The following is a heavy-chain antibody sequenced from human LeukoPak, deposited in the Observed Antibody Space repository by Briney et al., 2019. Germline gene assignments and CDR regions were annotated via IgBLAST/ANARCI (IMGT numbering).Heavy chain of an antibody. D-gene: IGHD5-12*01. CDR1: GDSISSNTYY. V-gene: IGHV4-39*07. CDR2: IYYSGRT. Sequence: SETLSLTCTVSGDSISSNTYYWGWIRQPPGKGLEWIGSIYYSGRTYYNPSLKSRVTISVDTSKKQFSLKLSSVTAADTAVYYCARVRGYDYLFDYWGQGTLVTVSS. J-gene: IGHJ4*02. CDR3: ARVRGYDYLFDY.